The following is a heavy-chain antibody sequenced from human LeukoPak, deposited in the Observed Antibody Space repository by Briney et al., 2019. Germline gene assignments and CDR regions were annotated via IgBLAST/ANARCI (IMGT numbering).Heavy chain of an antibody. D-gene: IGHD5-18*01. CDR1: GGSFSGYY. V-gene: IGHV4-34*01. J-gene: IGHJ6*03. CDR3: ARGRGRPGYSYGSQIYYYYYMDV. Sequence: PSETLSPTCAVYGGSFSGYYWSWIRQPPGKGLEWIGEINHSGSTNYNPSLKSRVAISVDTSKNQFSLKLSSVTAADTAVYYCARGRGRPGYSYGSQIYYYYYMDVWGKGTTVTVSS. CDR2: INHSGST.